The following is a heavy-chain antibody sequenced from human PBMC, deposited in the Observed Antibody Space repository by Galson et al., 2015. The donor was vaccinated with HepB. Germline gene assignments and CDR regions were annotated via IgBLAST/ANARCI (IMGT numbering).Heavy chain of an antibody. D-gene: IGHD3-3*01. CDR3: ARIRGDFWSGYYTPYYYYGMDV. V-gene: IGHV6-1*01. CDR1: GDSVSSNRAS. J-gene: IGHJ6*02. CDR2: TYFRSKWYI. Sequence: CAISGDSVSSNRASWNWIRQSPSSGLEWLGKTYFRSKWYIEYAGSMKGRMTINPDTSKNQFSLHLNSVTPEDTAVYYCARIRGDFWSGYYTPYYYYGMDVWGQGTTVTVSS.